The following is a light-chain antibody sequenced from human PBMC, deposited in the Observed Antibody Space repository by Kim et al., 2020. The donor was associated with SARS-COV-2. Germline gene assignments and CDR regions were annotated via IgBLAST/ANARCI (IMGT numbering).Light chain of an antibody. CDR3: QQYNSYL. CDR1: HTIYSR. CDR2: DAS. V-gene: IGKV1-5*01. Sequence: DIQMTQSPSTLSASVGDRVTITCRASHTIYSRLAWYQQKPGEAPKLLIYDASSLESGVPSRFSGSGSGTEFTLTISSLQPDDFATYYCQQYNSYLFGQGTKVDIK. J-gene: IGKJ1*01.